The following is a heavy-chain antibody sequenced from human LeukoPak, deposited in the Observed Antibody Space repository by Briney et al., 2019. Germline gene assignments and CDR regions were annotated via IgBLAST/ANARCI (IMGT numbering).Heavy chain of an antibody. CDR3: ARGSYDSSGYLIDY. CDR1: GGAISSYY. CDR2: IYTSGST. V-gene: IGHV4-4*07. D-gene: IGHD3-22*01. Sequence: SETLSLTCTVSGGAISSYYWTWFRQPPGKGLEWIGRIYTSGSTNYNPSVKSRVTMSVDTSKNQFSLKLSSVTAADTAVYYCARGSYDSSGYLIDYWGQGTLVTVSS. J-gene: IGHJ4*02.